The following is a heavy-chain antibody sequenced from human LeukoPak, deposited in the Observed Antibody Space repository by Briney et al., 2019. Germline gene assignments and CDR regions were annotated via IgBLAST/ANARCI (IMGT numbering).Heavy chain of an antibody. V-gene: IGHV1-2*02. J-gene: IGHJ5*02. CDR2: INPNSGGT. CDR1: GFTFTAYH. Sequence: GASVKVSCKASGFTFTAYHMHWVRQAPGQGLEWMGWINPNSGGTNYAQKFQGRVTMTRDTSISTAYRELSRLRSDDTAVYYCARVRVRGVIIKPSWFDPWGQGTLVTVSS. D-gene: IGHD3-10*01. CDR3: ARVRVRGVIIKPSWFDP.